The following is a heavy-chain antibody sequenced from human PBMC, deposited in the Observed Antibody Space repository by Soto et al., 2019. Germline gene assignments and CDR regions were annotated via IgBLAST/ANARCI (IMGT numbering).Heavy chain of an antibody. CDR1: GRAISSYY. Sequence: ETLSLTCTVSGRAISSYYCHWIRQRPGQGLEWIGYIYYSRSTNYNPSLKSRVTISVDTSKNQFSLKLSSVTAADTPVYYCARVKVESWGIAALNWCDPWGQGTLVTVSS. CDR2: IYYSRST. V-gene: IGHV4-59*01. J-gene: IGHJ5*02. D-gene: IGHD6-13*01. CDR3: ARVKVESWGIAALNWCDP.